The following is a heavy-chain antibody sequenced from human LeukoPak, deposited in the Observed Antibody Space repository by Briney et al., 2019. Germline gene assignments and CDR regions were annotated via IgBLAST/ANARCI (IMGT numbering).Heavy chain of an antibody. D-gene: IGHD6-25*01. CDR1: GGSFSGFY. CDR3: ARVAGYLPTRWFDP. V-gene: IGHV4-34*01. Sequence: SDTLSLTCAVYGGSFSGFYWSWIRHVPGKGLEWIGEINYTGSTSYNPSLKSRVTISVDTSQNQFFLLPTSVTAADTAVYYCARVAGYLPTRWFDPWGQGTHVTVSS. J-gene: IGHJ5*02. CDR2: INYTGST.